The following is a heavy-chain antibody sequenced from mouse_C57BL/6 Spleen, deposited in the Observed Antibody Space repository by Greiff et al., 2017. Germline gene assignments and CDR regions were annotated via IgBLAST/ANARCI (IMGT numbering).Heavy chain of an antibody. CDR1: GYTFTSYW. J-gene: IGHJ2*01. CDR3: ARRGVVASFDY. Sequence: QVQLQQPGAELVKPGATVKLSCKASGYTFTSYWMHWVKQRPGQGLEWIGMIHPNSGSTNNNEKFKSKATLTVDKSSSTAYMQLSSLTSEDSAVDYCARRGVVASFDYWGQGTTLTVSS. CDR2: IHPNSGST. D-gene: IGHD1-1*01. V-gene: IGHV1-64*01.